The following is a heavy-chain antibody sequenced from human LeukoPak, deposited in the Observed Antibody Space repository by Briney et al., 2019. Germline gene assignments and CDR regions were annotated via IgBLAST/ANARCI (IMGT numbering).Heavy chain of an antibody. CDR1: GYTFNKYG. Sequence: ASVKVSCKASGYTFNKYGISWVRQAPGQGLEWMGWISCYNGDTRYAQKFQGRVTMTTDTSTSTVHMGLRSLRSDDTAVYYCARDPSNTSGYYVYHDYWGQGALVTVSS. CDR3: ARDPSNTSGYYVYHDY. D-gene: IGHD2-2*01. V-gene: IGHV1-18*01. J-gene: IGHJ4*02. CDR2: ISCYNGDT.